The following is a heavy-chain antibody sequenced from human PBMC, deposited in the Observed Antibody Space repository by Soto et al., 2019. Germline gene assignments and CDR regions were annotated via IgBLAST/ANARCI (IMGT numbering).Heavy chain of an antibody. CDR2: ISYDGSNK. CDR1: GFTFSSYA. V-gene: IGHV3-30-3*01. J-gene: IGHJ6*02. CDR3: ARELLNHYEDILTGWSDGGYYYGMDV. D-gene: IGHD3-9*01. Sequence: GGSLRLSCAASGFTFSSYAMHWVRQAPGKGLEWVAVISYDGSNKYYADSVKGRFTISRDNSKNTLYLQMNSLRAEDTAVYYCARELLNHYEDILTGWSDGGYYYGMDVWGQGTTVTVSS.